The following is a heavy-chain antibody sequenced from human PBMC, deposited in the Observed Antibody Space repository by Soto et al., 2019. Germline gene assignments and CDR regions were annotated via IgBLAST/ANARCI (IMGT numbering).Heavy chain of an antibody. J-gene: IGHJ5*02. V-gene: IGHV3-33*01. CDR1: GFTFSSYG. CDR3: ARDGLDIVVVPAAHRGSWFDP. D-gene: IGHD2-2*03. Sequence: GGSLRLSCAASGFTFSSYGMHWVRQAPGKGLEWVAVRWYDGSNKYYADSVKGRFTISRDNSKNTLYLQMNSLRAEDTAVYYCARDGLDIVVVPAAHRGSWFDPWGQGTLVTVSS. CDR2: RWYDGSNK.